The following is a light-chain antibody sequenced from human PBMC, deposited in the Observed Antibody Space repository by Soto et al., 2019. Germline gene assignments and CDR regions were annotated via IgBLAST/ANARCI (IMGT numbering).Light chain of an antibody. CDR2: DDS. J-gene: IGLJ1*01. V-gene: IGLV3-21*02. Sequence: SSELTQPPSVSVAPGQTARITCGGTNIGSKTVHWYQQKPGQAPVLVVYDDSDRPSGIPERFSGSNSGNTATLTISRVEAGDEADYFCQVWDSSSDHLYVFGTGTKVT. CDR1: NIGSKT. CDR3: QVWDSSSDHLYV.